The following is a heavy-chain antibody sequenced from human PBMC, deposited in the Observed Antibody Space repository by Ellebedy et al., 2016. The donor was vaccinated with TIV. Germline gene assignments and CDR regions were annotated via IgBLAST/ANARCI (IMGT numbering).Heavy chain of an antibody. V-gene: IGHV3-30*03. D-gene: IGHD6-19*01. CDR2: ISYDGSNK. CDR1: GFTFSSYG. J-gene: IGHJ4*02. Sequence: GESLKISXAASGFTFSSYGMHWVRQAPGKGLEWVAVISYDGSNKYYADSVKGRFTISRDNSKNTLYLQMNSLRAEDTAVYYCARDGDQWLVSPHLDYWGQGTLVTVSS. CDR3: ARDGDQWLVSPHLDY.